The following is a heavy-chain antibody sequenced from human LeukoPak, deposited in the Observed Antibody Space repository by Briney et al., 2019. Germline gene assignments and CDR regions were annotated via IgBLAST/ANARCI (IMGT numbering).Heavy chain of an antibody. Sequence: GGSLRLSCAASGFTFSSYAMSWVRQAPGKGLKWVSDISGRGGSTYYADSVKGWFTISRDNSKNTLYLQMNSLRAGDTAIYYCAKYNWNHRDYWGQGTLVTVSS. V-gene: IGHV3-23*01. CDR2: ISGRGGST. CDR1: GFTFSSYA. CDR3: AKYNWNHRDY. J-gene: IGHJ4*02. D-gene: IGHD1-14*01.